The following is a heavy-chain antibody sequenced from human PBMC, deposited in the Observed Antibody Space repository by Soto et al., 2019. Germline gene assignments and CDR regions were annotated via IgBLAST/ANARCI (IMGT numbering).Heavy chain of an antibody. J-gene: IGHJ4*02. V-gene: IGHV4-39*01. CDR1: GGSISSSSYY. Sequence: SETLSLTCTVSGGSISSSSYYWGWIRQPPGKGLEWIGSIYYSGSTYYNPSLKSRVTISVDTSKNQFSLKLSSVTAADTAVYYCARRSIAAAGSGKFDYWGQGTLVTVSS. CDR3: ARRSIAAAGSGKFDY. CDR2: IYYSGST. D-gene: IGHD6-13*01.